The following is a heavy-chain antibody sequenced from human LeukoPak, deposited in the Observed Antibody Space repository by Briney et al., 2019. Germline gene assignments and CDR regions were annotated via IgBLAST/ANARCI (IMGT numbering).Heavy chain of an antibody. J-gene: IGHJ4*02. CDR2: INHSGST. V-gene: IGHV4-34*01. CDR3: SRGRAYYDSSGYYYGY. CDR1: GGAFSGYY. Sequence: PSETLSLTCAVYGGAFSGYYWSWIRQPPGKGLEWIGEINHSGSTIYNPSLKTRVTISVDTSKNQFSLKLSSVTAADTAVYYRSRGRAYYDSSGYYYGYWGQGTLVTVSS. D-gene: IGHD3-22*01.